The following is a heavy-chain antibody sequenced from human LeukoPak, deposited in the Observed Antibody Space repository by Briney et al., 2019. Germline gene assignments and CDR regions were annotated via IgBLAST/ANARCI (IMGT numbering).Heavy chain of an antibody. Sequence: ASVKVSCKASGYTFTSYYMHWVRQAPGQGLECMGIINPSGGSTSYAQKFQGRVTMTRDTSTSTVYMELSSLRSEDTAVYYCARVPSYYDSSGYYPFDYWGQGTLVTVSS. CDR3: ARVPSYYDSSGYYPFDY. J-gene: IGHJ4*02. D-gene: IGHD3-22*01. CDR2: INPSGGST. CDR1: GYTFTSYY. V-gene: IGHV1-46*01.